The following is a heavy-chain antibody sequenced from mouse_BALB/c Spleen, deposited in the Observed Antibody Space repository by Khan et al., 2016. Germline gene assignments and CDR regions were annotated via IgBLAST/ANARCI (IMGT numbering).Heavy chain of an antibody. Sequence: EVQLQESGPGLVKPSQSLSLTCSVTGYSITSGYFWNWIRQFPGNKLEWMGYKSYDGYNYYNPSLTNRISITRDTSKNQFFLKLNSLTTEDSATYYCARDGYDGWFAYWGQGTLVTVSA. CDR2: KSYDGYN. CDR3: ARDGYDGWFAY. J-gene: IGHJ3*01. V-gene: IGHV3-6*02. D-gene: IGHD2-2*01. CDR1: GYSITSGYF.